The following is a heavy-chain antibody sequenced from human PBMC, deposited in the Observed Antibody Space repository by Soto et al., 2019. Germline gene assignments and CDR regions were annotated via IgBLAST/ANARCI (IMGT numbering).Heavy chain of an antibody. CDR2: ISSSSSYI. Sequence: PGGSLRLSCAASRFTFSSYSMNWVRQAPGKGLEWVSSISSSSSYIYYADSVKGRFTISRDNAKNSLYLQMNSLRAEDTAVYYCARDGDYVWGSYRWSDAFDVWGQGTMVTV. J-gene: IGHJ3*01. V-gene: IGHV3-21*01. D-gene: IGHD3-16*02. CDR3: ARDGDYVWGSYRWSDAFDV. CDR1: RFTFSSYS.